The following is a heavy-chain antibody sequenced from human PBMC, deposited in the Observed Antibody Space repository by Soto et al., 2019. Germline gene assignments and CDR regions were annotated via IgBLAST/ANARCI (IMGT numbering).Heavy chain of an antibody. CDR2: IYNSATT. CDR3: ARGRYCLTGRCFPNWFDS. J-gene: IGHJ5*01. Sequence: PSETLSLTCTFSDDSINSGGYYWTWIRQHPGKGLEYIGYIYNSATTYYNPSFESRVAISVDTSKSQFSLNVTSVTAADTAVYFCARGRYCLTGRCFPNWFDSWGQGALVTGSS. D-gene: IGHD7-27*01. V-gene: IGHV4-30-4*08. CDR1: DDSINSGGYY.